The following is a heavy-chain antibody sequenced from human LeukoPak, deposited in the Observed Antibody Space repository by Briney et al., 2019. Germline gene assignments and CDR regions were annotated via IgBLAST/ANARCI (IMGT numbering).Heavy chain of an antibody. J-gene: IGHJ4*02. V-gene: IGHV1-8*01. CDR1: GYTFTDYD. Sequence: ASVKVSCKASGYTFTDYDINWVRQATGQGLEWMGWMNPNSGNTGYAQNFQGRVTMTRDTSISTAYMELSSLRSEDTAVYYCARSRTDSNAYHDYWGQGTLVTVSS. CDR3: ARSRTDSNAYHDY. CDR2: MNPNSGNT. D-gene: IGHD3-22*01.